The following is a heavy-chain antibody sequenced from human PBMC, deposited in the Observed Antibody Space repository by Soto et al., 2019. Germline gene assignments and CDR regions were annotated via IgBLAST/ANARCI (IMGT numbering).Heavy chain of an antibody. V-gene: IGHV3-23*01. CDR2: SSATGSGT. D-gene: IGHD1-7*01. CDR3: AKDRRAGGNYGFYSDF. Sequence: EMQLLESGGGLVQPGGSLRLSCAVSGFTFSSYGMTWVRQAPGKGLEWISFSSATGSGTYYADSVKGRFTISRDNSKNTLDLQMTSLRADDTAGYYCAKDRRAGGNYGFYSDFWGQGALVIVSS. CDR1: GFTFSSYG. J-gene: IGHJ4*02.